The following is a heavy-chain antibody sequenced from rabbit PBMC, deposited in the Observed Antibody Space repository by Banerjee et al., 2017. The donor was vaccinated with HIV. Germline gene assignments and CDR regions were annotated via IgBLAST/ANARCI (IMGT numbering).Heavy chain of an antibody. CDR3: ARSGASGVAGYGYALNL. CDR1: GIDLSTYYY. V-gene: IGHV1S40*01. Sequence: QSLEESGGGLVKPGASLTLTCKASGIDLSTYYYMCWVRQAPGKGLEWIGCIATAGGSTYCASWAKGRFTISKTSSTTVTLQMTSLTAADTATYFCARSGASGVAGYGYALNLWGQGTLVTVS. J-gene: IGHJ4*01. D-gene: IGHD6-1*01. CDR2: IATAGGST.